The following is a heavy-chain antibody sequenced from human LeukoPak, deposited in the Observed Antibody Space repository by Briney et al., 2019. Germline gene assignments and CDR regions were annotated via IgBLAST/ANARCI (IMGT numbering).Heavy chain of an antibody. Sequence: DPSETLSLTCTVSGGSISSSSYYWGWIRQPPGKGLEWIGSIYYSGSTYYNPSLKSRVTISVDTSKNQFSLKLSSVTAADTAVYYCARHQVGDSSSWYLSWFDPWGQGTLVTVSS. V-gene: IGHV4-39*01. CDR3: ARHQVGDSSSWYLSWFDP. CDR1: GGSISSSSYY. J-gene: IGHJ5*02. D-gene: IGHD6-13*01. CDR2: IYYSGST.